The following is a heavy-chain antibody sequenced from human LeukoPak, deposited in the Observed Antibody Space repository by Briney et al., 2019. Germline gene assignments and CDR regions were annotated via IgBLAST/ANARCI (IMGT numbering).Heavy chain of an antibody. CDR3: ARDLCSGGSYYTGIDY. CDR2: ISYDGSNK. D-gene: IGHD2-15*01. V-gene: IGHV3-30-3*01. CDR1: GFTFSSYA. J-gene: IGHJ4*02. Sequence: GRSLRLSCAASGFTFSSYAMHRVRQAPGKGLEWVAVISYDGSNKYYADSVKGRFTISRDNSKNTLYLQMNSLRAEDTAVYYCARDLCSGGSYYTGIDYWGQGTLVTVSP.